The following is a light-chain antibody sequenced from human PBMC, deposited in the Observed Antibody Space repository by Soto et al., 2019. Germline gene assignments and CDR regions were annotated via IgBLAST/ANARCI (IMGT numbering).Light chain of an antibody. CDR2: EVS. V-gene: IGLV2-14*01. CDR3: NSYTSTSSWV. J-gene: IGLJ3*02. Sequence: QSALTQPASVSESPGQSITISCTGTRSDVGGYNYVSWYQQHPGKAPKLMIYEVSNRPSGVSNRFSGSKSGNTASLTISGLQAEDEADYYCNSYTSTSSWVFGGGTKLTVL. CDR1: RSDVGGYNY.